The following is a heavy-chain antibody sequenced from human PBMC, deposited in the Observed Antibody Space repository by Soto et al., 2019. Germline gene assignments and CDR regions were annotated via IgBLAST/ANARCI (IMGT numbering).Heavy chain of an antibody. Sequence: EVQLLESGGGLVQPGGSLRLSCAASGFTFSSYAMSWVRQAPGKGLEWVSGISVSGDSTYYAGSVKGRFNISRDNSKSTLYLPMNSLRAEDTAVYYCAKIFRYGDPEYWGQGALVTVSS. CDR2: ISVSGDST. CDR3: AKIFRYGDPEY. J-gene: IGHJ4*02. CDR1: GFTFSSYA. V-gene: IGHV3-23*01. D-gene: IGHD2-21*02.